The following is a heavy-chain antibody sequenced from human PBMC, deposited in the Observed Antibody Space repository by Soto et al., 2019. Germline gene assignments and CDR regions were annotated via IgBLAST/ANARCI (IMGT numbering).Heavy chain of an antibody. D-gene: IGHD3-10*01. CDR3: AKKVNSGPGSQYFDY. Sequence: GGSLRLSCAXSGFTFIRYSMNWCRQAPGKGLEWVSSISSTTNYIYYGDSMKGRFTISRDISKNTLFLQMNSLRAEDTAIYYCAKKVNSGPGSQYFDYWGQGTLVTVSS. CDR2: ISSTTNYI. CDR1: GFTFIRYS. V-gene: IGHV3-21*04. J-gene: IGHJ4*02.